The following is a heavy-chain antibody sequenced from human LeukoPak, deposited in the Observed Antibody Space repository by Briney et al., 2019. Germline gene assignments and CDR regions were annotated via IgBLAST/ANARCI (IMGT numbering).Heavy chain of an antibody. CDR2: ISGSGGST. Sequence: GGSLRLSCAASGFTFSSSAMSWVRQAPGKGLEWVSAISGSGGSTYYADSVKGRFTISRDNSKNTLYLQMNSLRAEDTAVYYCAKDGSPIVVVVAYFDYWGQGTLVTVSS. J-gene: IGHJ4*02. CDR3: AKDGSPIVVVVAYFDY. CDR1: GFTFSSSA. D-gene: IGHD2-15*01. V-gene: IGHV3-23*01.